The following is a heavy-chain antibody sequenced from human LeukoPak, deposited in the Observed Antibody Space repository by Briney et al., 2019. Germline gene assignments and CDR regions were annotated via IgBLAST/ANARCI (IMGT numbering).Heavy chain of an antibody. V-gene: IGHV5-51*01. CDR2: IHPGDSDT. CDR3: ARRVNSGNYYYFDY. Sequence: GESLKISCEASGYSFTSNWIGWVRQMPGKGLEWMGIIHPGDSDTRYSPSFQGQVTISADKSISTAYLQWSSLKASDTAMYYCARRVNSGNYYYFDYWGQGTLVTVSS. CDR1: GYSFTSNW. D-gene: IGHD1-26*01. J-gene: IGHJ4*02.